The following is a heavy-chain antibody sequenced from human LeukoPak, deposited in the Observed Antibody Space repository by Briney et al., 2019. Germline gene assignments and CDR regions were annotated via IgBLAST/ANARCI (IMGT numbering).Heavy chain of an antibody. CDR3: AKDRYGSGRNSFDI. D-gene: IGHD3-10*01. Sequence: PGGSLRLSCVASGFIFDGYAMHWVRQPPGKGLEWVSGISFNSGNVDYADSVKGRFTISRDNAKRSLYLQMNSLRPEDTALYYCAKDRYGSGRNSFDIWGQGTMVTVSS. CDR1: GFIFDGYA. CDR2: ISFNSGNV. V-gene: IGHV3-9*01. J-gene: IGHJ3*02.